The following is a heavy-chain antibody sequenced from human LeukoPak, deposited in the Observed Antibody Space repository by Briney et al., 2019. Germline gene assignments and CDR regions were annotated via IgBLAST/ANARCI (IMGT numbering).Heavy chain of an antibody. V-gene: IGHV3-15*01. J-gene: IGHJ3*02. CDR3: TTNPYDRSRYHI. D-gene: IGHD3-22*01. Sequence: PGGSLRLSCAASGLTFTKAWMTCVRQAPGEGGEWGGRIKSNTGGGTTDYAAAVKGRFTISRDDSKNTLYQQMNSRKTEDTAVYCCTTNPYDRSRYHIWGQGTMVTVSS. CDR1: GLTFTKAW. CDR2: IKSNTGGGTT.